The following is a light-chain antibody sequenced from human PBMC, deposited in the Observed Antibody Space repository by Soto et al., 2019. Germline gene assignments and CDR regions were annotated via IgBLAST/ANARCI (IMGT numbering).Light chain of an antibody. CDR2: GAS. V-gene: IGKV3D-20*02. CDR3: QQRSNWPWK. CDR1: QSVSSGY. J-gene: IGKJ1*01. Sequence: EILLTQSPGTLSLSPGERATLSCRASQSVSSGYVAWYQQKPGQAPRLLIYGASSRATGIPDRFSASGSGTDFTLTISSLEPEDFAVYYCQQRSNWPWKFGQGTKVDIK.